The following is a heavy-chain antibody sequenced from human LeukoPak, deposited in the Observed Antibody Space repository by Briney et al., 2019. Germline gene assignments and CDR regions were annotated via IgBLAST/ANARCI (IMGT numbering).Heavy chain of an antibody. Sequence: GESLKISCKGSGYSFTSYWIGWVRQRPGKGLEWMGIIYPGDSDTRYSPSFQGQVTISADKSISTAYLQWSRLKASDTAMYYCARSSYYSDSSGYYYASLRYYFAYWGQGTLVTVYS. CDR2: IYPGDSDT. V-gene: IGHV5-51*01. CDR3: ARSSYYSDSSGYYYASLRYYFAY. D-gene: IGHD3-22*01. J-gene: IGHJ4*02. CDR1: GYSFTSYW.